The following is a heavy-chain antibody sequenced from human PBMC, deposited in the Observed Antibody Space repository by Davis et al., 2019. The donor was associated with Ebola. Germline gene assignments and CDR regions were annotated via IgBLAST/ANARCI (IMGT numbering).Heavy chain of an antibody. Sequence: GGSLRLSCAASGFTFSGSAMHWVRQASGKGLEWVGRIRSKANSYATAYAASVKGRFTISRDDSKNTAYLQMNSLKTEDTAVYYYTREEWELLRWGQGTLVTVSS. V-gene: IGHV3-73*01. D-gene: IGHD1-26*01. J-gene: IGHJ4*02. CDR3: TREEWELLR. CDR1: GFTFSGSA. CDR2: IRSKANSYAT.